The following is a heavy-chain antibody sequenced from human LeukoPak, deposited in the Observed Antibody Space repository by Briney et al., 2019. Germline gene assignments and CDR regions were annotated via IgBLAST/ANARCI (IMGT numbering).Heavy chain of an antibody. CDR1: GYTFTSYY. CDR3: ARGVYYGSGFYNMHFDY. CDR2: INPSGGST. D-gene: IGHD3-10*01. Sequence: GASVKVSCKASGYTFTSYYMHWVRQAPGQGLEWMGIINPSGGSTSYAQKFQGRVTMTRDTSTSTVYMELSSLRSEDTAVYYCARGVYYGSGFYNMHFDYWGQGTLVTVSS. J-gene: IGHJ4*02. V-gene: IGHV1-46*01.